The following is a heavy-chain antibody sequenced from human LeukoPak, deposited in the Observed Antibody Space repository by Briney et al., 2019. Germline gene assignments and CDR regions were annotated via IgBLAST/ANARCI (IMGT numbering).Heavy chain of an antibody. V-gene: IGHV4-59*01. D-gene: IGHD3-22*01. CDR3: AADYDSTGYIDY. J-gene: IGHJ4*02. CDR1: GGPMNNYY. Sequence: PSETLSLTCAVSGGPMNNYYSSWVRQPPGKGLVWIRYISYSGSTIYNPSLKSRVTISLDTSKNQFSLELTSVTAADTAVYYCAADYDSTGYIDYWGQGTLVTVSS. CDR2: ISYSGST.